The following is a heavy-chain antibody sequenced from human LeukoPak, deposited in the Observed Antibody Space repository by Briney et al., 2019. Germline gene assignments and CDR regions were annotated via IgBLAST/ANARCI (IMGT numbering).Heavy chain of an antibody. CDR2: ISHSGRT. CDR1: GASISNRTW. V-gene: IGHV4-4*02. J-gene: IGHJ4*02. CDR3: ARSLGYCTGATCYSFDS. D-gene: IGHD2-8*02. Sequence: SGTLSLTCAVSGASISNRTWWSWVRQSSGRGLEWIGEISHSGRTNYNPSLESRLTISGDKSKNQFSLRLSSVTAADTAVYYCARSLGYCTGATCYSFDSWGQGTLVTVSS.